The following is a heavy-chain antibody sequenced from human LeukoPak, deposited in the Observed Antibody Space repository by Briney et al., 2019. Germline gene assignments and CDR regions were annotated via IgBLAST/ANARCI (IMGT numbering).Heavy chain of an antibody. CDR2: IYHSGST. D-gene: IGHD4-17*01. Sequence: SETLSLTCTVSGYSISSGYYWGWIRQPPGKGLEWIGSIYHSGSTYYNPSLKSRVTMSLDTSKNQFSLKLSSVTAADTAAYYCAREGLIYYGDYWFDPWGQGTLVTVSS. CDR3: AREGLIYYGDYWFDP. CDR1: GYSISSGYY. J-gene: IGHJ5*02. V-gene: IGHV4-38-2*02.